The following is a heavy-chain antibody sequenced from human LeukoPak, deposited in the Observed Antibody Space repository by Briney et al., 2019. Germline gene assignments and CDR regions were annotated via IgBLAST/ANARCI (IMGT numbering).Heavy chain of an antibody. Sequence: PSETLSLTCTVSGGSISSGSYYWSWIRQPAGKGLEWIGRIYTSGSTNYNPSLKSRVTISVDTSKNQFSLKLSSVTAADTAVYYCAGGPVLRYFDWFPELDYWGQGTLVTVSS. CDR3: AGGPVLRYFDWFPELDY. CDR1: GGSISSGSYY. CDR2: IYTSGST. V-gene: IGHV4-61*02. J-gene: IGHJ4*02. D-gene: IGHD3-9*01.